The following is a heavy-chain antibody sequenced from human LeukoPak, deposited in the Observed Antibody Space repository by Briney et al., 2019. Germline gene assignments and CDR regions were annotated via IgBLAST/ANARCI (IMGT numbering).Heavy chain of an antibody. Sequence: GGSLRLSCAASGFTFSSFSMNWVRQAPGKGLEWISYISSSSSSTYYADSVKGRFTISRDNAKNSLYLQMNSLRAEDTAVYYCAGSTSPRDYYYYMDVWGKGTTVTVSS. CDR2: ISSSSSST. J-gene: IGHJ6*03. V-gene: IGHV3-48*04. D-gene: IGHD2-2*01. CDR1: GFTFSSFS. CDR3: AGSTSPRDYYYYMDV.